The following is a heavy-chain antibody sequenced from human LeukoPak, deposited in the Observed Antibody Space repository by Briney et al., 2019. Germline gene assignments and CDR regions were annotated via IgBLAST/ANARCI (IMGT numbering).Heavy chain of an antibody. CDR1: GGSISSGSYY. CDR3: ARVGELSQIGYAFDI. D-gene: IGHD3-16*02. Sequence: SETLSLTCTVSGGSISSGSYYWSWIRQPPGKRLGWIGYIYYSGSTDYNPSLKSRVTISVDTSKNQFSLKLRSVTAADTAVYYCARVGELSQIGYAFDIWGQGTMVTVSS. J-gene: IGHJ3*02. CDR2: IYYSGST. V-gene: IGHV4-61*01.